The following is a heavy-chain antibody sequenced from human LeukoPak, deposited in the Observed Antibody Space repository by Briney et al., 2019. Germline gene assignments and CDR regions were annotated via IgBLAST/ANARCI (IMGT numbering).Heavy chain of an antibody. J-gene: IGHJ4*02. CDR1: GYTFTSYG. CDR2: ISAYNGNT. CDR3: ARDSDNVVPFDY. D-gene: IGHD6-6*01. V-gene: IGHV1-18*01. Sequence: ASVKVSCKASGYTFTSYGISWVRQAPGQGLEWMGWISAYNGNTNYAQKLQGRVTMTTDTSTSTAYIELRSLRSDDTAVYYCARDSDNVVPFDYWGQGTLVTVSS.